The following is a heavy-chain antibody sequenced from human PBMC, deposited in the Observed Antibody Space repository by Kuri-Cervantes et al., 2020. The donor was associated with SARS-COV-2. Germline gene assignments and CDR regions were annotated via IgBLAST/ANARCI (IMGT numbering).Heavy chain of an antibody. V-gene: IGHV3-23*01. J-gene: IGHJ3*01. Sequence: GESLKISCAASGLTFSSYAMSWVRQAPGKGLEWVSVISGSGYTIYYVDSVKGRFTISRDNSRNTLYLQMNSLRAEDTAVYYCARDEIVVVPAAMRRAFDVWGHGTMVTVSS. CDR1: GLTFSSYA. D-gene: IGHD2-2*01. CDR2: ISGSGYTI. CDR3: ARDEIVVVPAAMRRAFDV.